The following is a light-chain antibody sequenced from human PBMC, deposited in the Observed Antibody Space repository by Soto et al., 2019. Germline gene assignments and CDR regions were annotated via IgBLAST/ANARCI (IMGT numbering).Light chain of an antibody. V-gene: IGLV2-11*01. J-gene: IGLJ1*01. Sequence: QSVRTQPRSVSGSPGQSVTISCTGTSNDVGAYHYVSWYQHHPGKAPKLIIYDVTQRPSGIPDRFSGSKSGNTASLTISGLQADDEADYHCCSYADNYFYVFGTGTKVTVL. CDR3: CSYADNYFYV. CDR1: SNDVGAYHY. CDR2: DVT.